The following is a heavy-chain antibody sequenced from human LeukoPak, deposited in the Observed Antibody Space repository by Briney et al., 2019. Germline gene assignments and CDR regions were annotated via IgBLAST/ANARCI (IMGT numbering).Heavy chain of an antibody. CDR3: ARGITTMVRGVPRANTFDY. V-gene: IGHV1-46*01. D-gene: IGHD3-10*01. Sequence: ASVKVSCKASGYTFTSYYMHWVRQAPGQGLEWMGIINPSGGSTSCAQKFQGRVTMTRDTSTSTVYMELSSLRSEDTAVYYCARGITTMVRGVPRANTFDYWGQGTLVTVSS. J-gene: IGHJ4*02. CDR2: INPSGGST. CDR1: GYTFTSYY.